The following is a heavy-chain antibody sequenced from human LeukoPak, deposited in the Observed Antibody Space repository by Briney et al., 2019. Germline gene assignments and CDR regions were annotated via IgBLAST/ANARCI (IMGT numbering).Heavy chain of an antibody. CDR2: ILPNSGGT. Sequence: GASVKVSCKASGYTFTGYYMHWVRQAPGQGLEWMGWILPNSGGTKYAQKFQGRVTMTRDKSISTAYMELSSLTSDDTAAYYCARGVGVVTWNWFDPWGQGTLVTVSS. D-gene: IGHD2-2*01. CDR3: ARGVGVVTWNWFDP. J-gene: IGHJ5*02. V-gene: IGHV1-2*02. CDR1: GYTFTGYY.